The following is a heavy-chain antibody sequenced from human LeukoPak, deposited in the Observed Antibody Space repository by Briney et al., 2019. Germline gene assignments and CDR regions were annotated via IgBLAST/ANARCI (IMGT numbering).Heavy chain of an antibody. CDR2: IHPSTGNP. Sequence: ASVKVSCKTSGYTFTNYAMNWVRQAPGQGLEWMGWIHPSTGNPTYAQGFTGRFVFSLDTSVSTAYLQISSLKAEDTAVYYCARARYCSGGSCYAHFDYWGQGTLVTVSS. V-gene: IGHV7-4-1*02. D-gene: IGHD2-15*01. CDR1: GYTFTNYA. J-gene: IGHJ4*02. CDR3: ARARYCSGGSCYAHFDY.